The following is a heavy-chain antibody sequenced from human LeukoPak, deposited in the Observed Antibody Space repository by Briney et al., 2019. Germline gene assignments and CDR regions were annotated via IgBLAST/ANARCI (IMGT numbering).Heavy chain of an antibody. J-gene: IGHJ5*02. CDR2: ISAYNGNT. D-gene: IGHD3-9*01. CDR3: ARVRYYDILTGYYIRHNWFDP. Sequence: ASVKVSCKASGYTFTSYGISWVRQAPGQGLEWMGWISAYNGNTNYAQKLQGRVTMTTDTSTSTAYMELRSLRSDDTAVYYCARVRYYDILTGYYIRHNWFDPWGQGTLVTVSS. V-gene: IGHV1-18*01. CDR1: GYTFTSYG.